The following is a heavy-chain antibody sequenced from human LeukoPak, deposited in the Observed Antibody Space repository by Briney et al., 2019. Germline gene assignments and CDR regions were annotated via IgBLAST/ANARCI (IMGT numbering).Heavy chain of an antibody. D-gene: IGHD1-1*01. CDR3: ARQLGD. CDR1: GFTFSDYY. CDR2: IYGAGAGLT. V-gene: IGHV3-53*01. J-gene: IGHJ4*02. Sequence: PGGSLRLSCAASGFTFSDYYMSWIRQAPGKGLEWVSVIYGAGAGLTSYIDSVKGRFTISRDNSRNTVYLQMNSLRAEDTAIYYCARQLGDWGQGTLVTVSS.